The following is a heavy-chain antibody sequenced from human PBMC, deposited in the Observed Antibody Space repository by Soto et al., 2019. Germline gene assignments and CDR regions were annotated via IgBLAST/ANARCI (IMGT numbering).Heavy chain of an antibody. CDR2: ISSSGSTI. CDR3: ARIISSSWSCPSHAPYGMDV. J-gene: IGHJ6*02. V-gene: IGHV3-48*03. Sequence: PGGSLRLSCAASGFTFSSYEMNWVRQAPGKGLEWVSYISSSGSTIYYADSVKGRFTISRDNAKNSLYLQMNSRRAEDTAVYYCARIISSSWSCPSHAPYGMDVWGQGTTVTVSS. CDR1: GFTFSSYE. D-gene: IGHD6-13*01.